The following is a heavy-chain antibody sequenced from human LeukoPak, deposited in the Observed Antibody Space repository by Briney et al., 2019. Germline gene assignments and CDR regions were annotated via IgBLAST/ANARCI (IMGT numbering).Heavy chain of an antibody. Sequence: PSQTLSPTCTLAGXSTTSYCWSWVRQPPEKGLEWIGYIYYSGSTNYHPSLKRRVAISVDTSKNQFSLKLSSVTAADTAVYYCARGAYCGGDCSYFQHWGQGTLVTVSS. CDR1: GXSTTSYC. D-gene: IGHD2-21*02. CDR3: ARGAYCGGDCSYFQH. CDR2: IYYSGST. J-gene: IGHJ1*01. V-gene: IGHV4-59*01.